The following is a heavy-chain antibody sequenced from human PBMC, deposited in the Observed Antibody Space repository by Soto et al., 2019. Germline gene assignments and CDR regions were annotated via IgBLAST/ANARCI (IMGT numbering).Heavy chain of an antibody. V-gene: IGHV1-18*01. CDR1: GYTFTSYG. Sequence: GASVKVSCKASGYTFTSYGISWVRQAPGQGLEWMGWISAYNGNTNYAQKLQGRVTMTTDTSTSTAYMELRSLRSDDTAVYYCARPVGSSGYPNDYYYYYGMDVWGQGTTVTVSS. CDR2: ISAYNGNT. J-gene: IGHJ6*02. CDR3: ARPVGSSGYPNDYYYYYGMDV. D-gene: IGHD3-22*01.